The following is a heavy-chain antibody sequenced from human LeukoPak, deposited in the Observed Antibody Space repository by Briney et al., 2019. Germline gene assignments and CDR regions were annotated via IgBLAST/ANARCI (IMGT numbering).Heavy chain of an antibody. Sequence: ASVKVSCKASGYPFTKSDYMHWVRQAPGQGLEWMGIINPSDGTTFYAQKFQGRVTMTRDTSTNTVYMELSSLRSEDTAVFYCARGPTDMDFDYWGQGSLVTVSS. V-gene: IGHV1-46*01. J-gene: IGHJ4*02. CDR3: ARGPTDMDFDY. CDR1: GYPFTKSDY. CDR2: INPSDGTT.